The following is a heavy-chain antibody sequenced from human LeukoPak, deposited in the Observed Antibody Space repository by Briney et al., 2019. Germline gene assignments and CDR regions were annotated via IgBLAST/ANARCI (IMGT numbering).Heavy chain of an antibody. CDR3: ARAVGASYYYGMDV. J-gene: IGHJ6*02. CDR2: ISSSGSTI. CDR1: GFTFSDYY. D-gene: IGHD1-26*01. V-gene: IGHV3-11*01. Sequence: PGGSLRLSCAASGFTFSDYYMSWIRQAPGKGLEWVSYISSSGSTIYYADSVKGRFTISRDNAKNSLYLQMNSLTVEDTAVYYCARAVGASYYYGMDVWGQGTTVTVSS.